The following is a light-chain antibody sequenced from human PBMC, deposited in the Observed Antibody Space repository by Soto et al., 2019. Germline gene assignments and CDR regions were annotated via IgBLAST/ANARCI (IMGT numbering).Light chain of an antibody. Sequence: EIVLTQSPGTLSLSPGERATLSCRASQRLTSSYLAWFQQKPGQAPRLLIYGVSSRATGIPDRFSGSGSGTDFTLTITRLEPEDFAVYYCQQSVGSRTFGQGTQVEIK. J-gene: IGKJ1*01. CDR1: QRLTSSY. V-gene: IGKV3-20*01. CDR3: QQSVGSRT. CDR2: GVS.